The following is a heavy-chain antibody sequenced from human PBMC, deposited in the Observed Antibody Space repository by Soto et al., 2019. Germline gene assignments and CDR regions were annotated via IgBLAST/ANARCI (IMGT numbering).Heavy chain of an antibody. D-gene: IGHD5-12*01. CDR1: GYTFTGYY. V-gene: IGHV1-2*04. CDR3: ARGVQEGRRDGYNYAGY. CDR2: INPNSGGT. Sequence: ASVKVSCTASGYTFTGYYMHWVRQAPGQGLEWMGWINPNSGGTNYAQKFQGWVTMTRDTSISTAYMELSRLRSDDTAVYYCARGVQEGRRDGYNYAGYWGQGTLVTVSS. J-gene: IGHJ4*02.